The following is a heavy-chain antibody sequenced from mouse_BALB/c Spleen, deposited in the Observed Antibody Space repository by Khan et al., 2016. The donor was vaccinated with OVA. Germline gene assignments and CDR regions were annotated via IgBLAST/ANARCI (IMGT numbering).Heavy chain of an antibody. CDR2: VSTGGSYT. J-gene: IGHJ3*01. CDR3: TRLAYYYDSEGFAY. V-gene: IGHV5-6*01. Sequence: EVQLVESGGDLVKPGGSLKLSCAASGFTFSTYGMSWVRQTADRRLEWVATVSTGGSYTYYPDSVKGRFTISRDNATNTLYLQMNSLKSEDTAMFYCTRLAYYYDSEGFAYWGQGTLVTVSA. CDR1: GFTFSTYG. D-gene: IGHD1-1*01.